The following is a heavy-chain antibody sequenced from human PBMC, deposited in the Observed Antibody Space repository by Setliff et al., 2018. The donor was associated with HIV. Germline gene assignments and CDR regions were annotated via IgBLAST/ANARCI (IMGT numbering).Heavy chain of an antibody. CDR1: GYSISSGYY. CDR3: ARAMRGVVVTNMYYYYGMYV. D-gene: IGHD2-21*02. Sequence: SETLSLTCTVSGYSISSGYYWGWIRQPPGKGLEWIGSIYHSGRTYYNPSLKSRVTISVDTSKNQFSLKLSSVTAADTAVYYCARAMRGVVVTNMYYYYGMYVWGQGTTVTVSS. CDR2: IYHSGRT. J-gene: IGHJ6*02. V-gene: IGHV4-38-2*02.